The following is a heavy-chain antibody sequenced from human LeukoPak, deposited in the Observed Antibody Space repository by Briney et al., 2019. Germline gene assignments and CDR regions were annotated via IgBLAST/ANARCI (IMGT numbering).Heavy chain of an antibody. CDR1: GFIFSTYT. CDR3: QVHVWGSYRQGDY. J-gene: IGHJ4*02. V-gene: IGHV3-66*01. Sequence: GGSLRLSCAASGFIFSTYTMNWVRRAPGKGLEWVSVIYSGGSTYYADSVKGRFTISRDNSKNTLYLQMNSLRAEDTAVYYCQVHVWGSYRQGDYWGQGTLVTVSS. CDR2: IYSGGST. D-gene: IGHD3-16*02.